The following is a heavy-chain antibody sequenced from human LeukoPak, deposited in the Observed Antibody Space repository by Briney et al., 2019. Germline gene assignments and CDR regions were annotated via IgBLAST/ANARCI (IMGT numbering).Heavy chain of an antibody. D-gene: IGHD1-7*01. CDR2: IYTSGST. CDR3: ASWVGGYNWNLRGAFDI. CDR1: GGSISSGSYY. Sequence: SQTLSLTCTVSGGSISSGSYYWSWIRQPAGKGLEWIGRIYTSGSTNYNPSLKSRVTISVDTSKNQFSLKLSSVTAADTAVYYCASWVGGYNWNLRGAFDIWGQGTMVTVSS. J-gene: IGHJ3*02. V-gene: IGHV4-61*02.